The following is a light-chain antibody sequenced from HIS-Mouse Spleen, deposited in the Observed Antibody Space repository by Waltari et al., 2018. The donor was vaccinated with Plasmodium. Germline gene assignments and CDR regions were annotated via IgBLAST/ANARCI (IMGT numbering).Light chain of an antibody. J-gene: IGKJ2*01. CDR1: PSVSSSY. V-gene: IGKV3-20*01. Sequence: EIVLTQSPGTLSLSPGDRATLSCSASPSVSSSYLAWYQQKPGQAPRLLIYGASSRATGIPDRFSGSGSGTDFTLTISRLEPEDFAVYYCQQYGSSPYTFGQGTKLEIK. CDR2: GAS. CDR3: QQYGSSPYT.